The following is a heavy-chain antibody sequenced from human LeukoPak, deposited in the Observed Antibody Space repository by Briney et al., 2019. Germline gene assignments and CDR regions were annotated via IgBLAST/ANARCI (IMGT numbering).Heavy chain of an antibody. D-gene: IGHD3-3*01. CDR2: ISGSGGST. Sequence: GGSLRLSCAASGFTFSSYAMSWVRQAPGKGLEWVSAISGSGGSTYYADSVKGRFTISRDNSKNTLYLQMNSLRAEDTAVYYYAKLPTRRYYDRQPEESPQNYWGQGTLVTVSS. V-gene: IGHV3-23*01. CDR1: GFTFSSYA. CDR3: AKLPTRRYYDRQPEESPQNY. J-gene: IGHJ4*02.